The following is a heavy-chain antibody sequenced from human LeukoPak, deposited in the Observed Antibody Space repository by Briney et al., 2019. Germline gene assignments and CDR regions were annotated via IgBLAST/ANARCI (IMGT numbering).Heavy chain of an antibody. CDR1: GGSISIYY. J-gene: IGHJ4*02. V-gene: IGHV4-59*08. Sequence: SETLSLTCTVSGGSISIYYWSWIRQPPGKGLEWIGYIYYSGSTNYNPSLKSRVTISVDTSKNQFSLKLSSVTAADTAVYYCARQVTFGGVIVLFDYWGQGTLVTVSS. D-gene: IGHD3-16*02. CDR2: IYYSGST. CDR3: ARQVTFGGVIVLFDY.